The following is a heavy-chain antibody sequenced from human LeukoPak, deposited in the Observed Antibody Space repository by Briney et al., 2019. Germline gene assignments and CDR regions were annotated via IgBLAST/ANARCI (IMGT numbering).Heavy chain of an antibody. V-gene: IGHV5-51*01. CDR2: IYPVDSDT. CDR1: GYIFTSYW. Sequence: GESLKISCKGSGYIFTSYWIGGVRQMPGKGLEWMGFIYPVDSDTRYTPSFQGQVTISADKSISTAYLQWSSLKSSDTAMYYCERSAGRGAGIAVAGDWDYFDYWGQGTMVTVSS. CDR3: ERSAGRGAGIAVAGDWDYFDY. D-gene: IGHD6-19*01. J-gene: IGHJ4*02.